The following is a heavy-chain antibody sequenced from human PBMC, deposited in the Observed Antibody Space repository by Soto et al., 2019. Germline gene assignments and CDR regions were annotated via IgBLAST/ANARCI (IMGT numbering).Heavy chain of an antibody. CDR1: GYSFTSYW. CDR2: IDPSDSYT. J-gene: IGHJ6*02. CDR3: ALGYCSGGSCRNSYYYYGMDV. V-gene: IGHV5-10-1*01. Sequence: GESLKISCKGSGYSFTSYWISWVRQMPGKGLEWMGRIDPSDSYTNYSPSFQGHVTISADKSISTAYLQWSSLKASDTAMYYCALGYCSGGSCRNSYYYYGMDVWGQGTTVTVSS. D-gene: IGHD2-15*01.